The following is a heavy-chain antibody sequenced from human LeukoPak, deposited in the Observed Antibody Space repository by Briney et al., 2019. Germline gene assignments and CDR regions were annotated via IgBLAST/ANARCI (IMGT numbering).Heavy chain of an antibody. CDR2: ISGSGGST. CDR1: GFTFSDYY. CDR3: AKDRAYCGGDCYTFFDY. J-gene: IGHJ4*02. Sequence: GGSLRLSCAASGFTFSDYYMSWIRQAPGKGLEWVSAISGSGGSTYYADSVKGRFTISRDNSKNTLYLQMNSLRAEDTAVYYCAKDRAYCGGDCYTFFDYWGQGTLVTVSS. D-gene: IGHD2-21*02. V-gene: IGHV3-23*01.